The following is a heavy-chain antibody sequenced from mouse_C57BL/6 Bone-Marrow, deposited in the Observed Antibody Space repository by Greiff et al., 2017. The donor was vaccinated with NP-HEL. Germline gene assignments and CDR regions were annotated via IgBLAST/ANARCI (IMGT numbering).Heavy chain of an antibody. J-gene: IGHJ3*01. V-gene: IGHV1-85*01. Sequence: VQLKESGPELVKPGASVKLSCKASGYTFTSYDINWVKQRPGQGLEWIGWIYPRDGSTKYNEKFKGKATLTVDTSSSTAYMELHSLTSEDSAVYFCARPHYYSWFAYWGQGTLVTVSA. CDR1: GYTFTSYD. D-gene: IGHD2-12*01. CDR2: IYPRDGST. CDR3: ARPHYYSWFAY.